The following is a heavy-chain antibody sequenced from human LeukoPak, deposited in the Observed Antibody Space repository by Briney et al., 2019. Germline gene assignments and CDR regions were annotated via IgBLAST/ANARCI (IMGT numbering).Heavy chain of an antibody. J-gene: IGHJ4*02. CDR2: INPNSGGT. CDR1: GYTFTSYG. V-gene: IGHV1-2*02. D-gene: IGHD3-16*01. CDR3: ARWGSKLGMSRDDRYYFDY. Sequence: GASVKVSCKASGYTFTSYGISWVRQAPGQGLEWMGWINPNSGGTNYAQKFQGRVTMTRDTSISTAYMELSRLGSDDTAVYYCARWGSKLGMSRDDRYYFDYWGQGTLVTVSS.